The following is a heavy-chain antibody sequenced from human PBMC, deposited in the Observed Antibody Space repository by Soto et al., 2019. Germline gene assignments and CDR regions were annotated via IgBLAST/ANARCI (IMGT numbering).Heavy chain of an antibody. Sequence: ASVKVSGKASGYSFNDYKIHWVRQAPGQGLEWLGWINPKSDVTNYAQKFKDRGTMTRDTSKSTAYMDLSRLTFDETAVYYCARGSILSPPISICFDSCGQGTLVTVSS. D-gene: IGHD3-9*01. CDR3: ARGSILSPPISICFDS. CDR1: GYSFNDYK. CDR2: INPKSDVT. V-gene: IGHV1-2*02. J-gene: IGHJ5*01.